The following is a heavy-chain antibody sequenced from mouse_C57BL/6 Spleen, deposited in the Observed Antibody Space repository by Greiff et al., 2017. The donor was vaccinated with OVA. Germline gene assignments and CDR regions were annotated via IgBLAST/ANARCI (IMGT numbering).Heavy chain of an antibody. Sequence: GGGLVQPKGSLKLSCAASGFSFNTYAMNWVRQAPGKGLEWVARIRSKSNKHATYYADSVKARFTISIDDSESMLYLQLNNLITEDTALYYCVRHVWVYYGSSIWYFDVWVTGTTFTVSS. J-gene: IGHJ1*03. D-gene: IGHD1-1*01. V-gene: IGHV10-1*01. CDR3: VRHVWVYYGSSIWYFDV. CDR1: GFSFNTYA. CDR2: IRSKSNKHAT.